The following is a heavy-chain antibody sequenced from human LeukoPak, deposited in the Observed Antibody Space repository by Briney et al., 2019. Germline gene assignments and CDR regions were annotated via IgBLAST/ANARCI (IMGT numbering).Heavy chain of an antibody. CDR3: ARDLAAGPSDH. CDR1: GFTFSDHY. Sequence: GGSLRLSCAASGFTFSDHYMDWLRQAPGKGLQWVVRSRNKANSYVAESAAPVKGRFTISRDDSKNSVFLQMDSLKTEDTAVYYCARDLAAGPSDHWGQGTLVTVSS. CDR2: SRNKANSYVA. J-gene: IGHJ4*02. D-gene: IGHD6-13*01. V-gene: IGHV3-72*01.